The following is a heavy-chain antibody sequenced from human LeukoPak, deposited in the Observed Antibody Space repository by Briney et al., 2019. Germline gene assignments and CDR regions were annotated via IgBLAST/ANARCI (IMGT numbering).Heavy chain of an antibody. CDR2: INPNSGGT. CDR3: ARGRGHYDSSGYYYEGDAFDI. D-gene: IGHD3-22*01. CDR1: GYTFTTYA. V-gene: IGHV1-2*02. J-gene: IGHJ3*02. Sequence: ASVKVSCMASGYTFTTYAMNWVRQAPGQGLEWMGWINPNSGGTNYAQKFQGRVTMTRDTSISTAYMELSRLRSDDTAVYYCARGRGHYDSSGYYYEGDAFDIWGQGTMVTVSS.